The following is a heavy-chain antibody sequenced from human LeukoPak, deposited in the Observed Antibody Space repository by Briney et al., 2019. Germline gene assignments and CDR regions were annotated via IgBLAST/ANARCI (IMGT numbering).Heavy chain of an antibody. Sequence: ASVKVSCKASGYTFTSYDNNWVRQATGQGLEWMGWMNPNSGNTGYAQKFQGRVTITRNTSISTAYMELSSLRSEDTAMYYCARNGREARHFRHWGQGTLVTVSS. D-gene: IGHD6-6*01. CDR1: GYTFTSYD. CDR2: MNPNSGNT. V-gene: IGHV1-8*03. CDR3: ARNGREARHFRH. J-gene: IGHJ1*01.